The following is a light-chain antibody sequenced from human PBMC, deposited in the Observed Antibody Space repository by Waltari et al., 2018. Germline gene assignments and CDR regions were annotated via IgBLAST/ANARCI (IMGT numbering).Light chain of an antibody. CDR3: QQYHNWPLT. J-gene: IGKJ4*01. Sequence: ARQGIAGNLAWYQQQPGQAPRLLIYGASTRATGIPARFSGSGSGTEFTLTIGSLQSEDFAVYYCQQYHNWPLTFGGGTKVEIK. CDR1: QGIAGN. V-gene: IGKV3-15*01. CDR2: GAS.